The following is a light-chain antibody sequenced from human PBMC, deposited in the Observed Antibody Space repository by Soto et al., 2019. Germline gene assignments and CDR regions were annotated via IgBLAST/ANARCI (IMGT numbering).Light chain of an antibody. J-gene: IGKJ3*01. Sequence: DIQMTQSPSSLSASVGDSVTITCRASQSISNYLNWYQQKPGKAPKLLFYAASSLQSGVPSRFSGDGSGTDVNLAISSLQPEDFATYYCQQSYSTPFTFGPATKVDIK. V-gene: IGKV1-39*01. CDR3: QQSYSTPFT. CDR2: AAS. CDR1: QSISNY.